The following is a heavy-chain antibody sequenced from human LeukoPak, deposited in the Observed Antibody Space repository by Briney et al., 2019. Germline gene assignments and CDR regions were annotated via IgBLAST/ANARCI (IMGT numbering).Heavy chain of an antibody. CDR3: ARGPPGVTIFGVVITSNWFDP. V-gene: IGHV1-2*02. J-gene: IGHJ5*02. CDR1: GYTFTVHY. Sequence: ASVKVSCKASGYTFTVHYIHWVRQAPGQGLEWMGWINPNSGGTNYAQKFQGRVTMTRDTSISAAYMELSRLRSDDTAVYYCARGPPGVTIFGVVITSNWFDPWGQGTLVTISS. D-gene: IGHD3-3*01. CDR2: INPNSGGT.